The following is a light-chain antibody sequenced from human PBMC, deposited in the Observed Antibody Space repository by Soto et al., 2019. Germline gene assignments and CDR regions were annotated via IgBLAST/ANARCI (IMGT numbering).Light chain of an antibody. CDR2: SNN. Sequence: QSVLTQPPSASGTPGQRVTISCSGSSSNVGSNTVNWYQQLPGTAPKLLIYSNNQWPSGVPDRFSGSKSGTSASLAIRGLQSEDEADYYCAAWDDSLNGVVFGGGTKVTVL. CDR3: AAWDDSLNGVV. V-gene: IGLV1-44*01. J-gene: IGLJ2*01. CDR1: SSNVGSNT.